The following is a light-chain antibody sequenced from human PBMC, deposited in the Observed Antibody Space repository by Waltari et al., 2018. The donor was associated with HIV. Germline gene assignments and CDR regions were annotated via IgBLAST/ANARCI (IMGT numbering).Light chain of an antibody. CDR2: EKK. V-gene: IGLV1-51*01. CDR3: GTWDSARSGHYV. CDR1: SSNIGNNY. Sequence: QSVLTQPPSVSAAPGQKVTISCSGASSNIGNNYVAWYQQVQGTAPKLRIYEKKRRPAGIRDGVPGSKAGRAATLDIAGRQTGDEAVYDCGTWDSARSGHYVFGTGTKVTVL. J-gene: IGLJ1*01.